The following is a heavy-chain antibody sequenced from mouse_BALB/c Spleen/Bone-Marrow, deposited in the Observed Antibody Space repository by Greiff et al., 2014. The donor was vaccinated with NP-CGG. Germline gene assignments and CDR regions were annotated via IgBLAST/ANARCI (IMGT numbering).Heavy chain of an antibody. D-gene: IGHD1-2*01. V-gene: IGHV1-18*01. Sequence: VQLLQSGAELVKPGASMKISCKASGYSFSGYTMNWVKQSPGKSLEWIGLINPYNGDTSYNQKFKGKATLTADKSSSTAYMELLSLTSEDAALYYCARKGRHYTDYAMDYWGQGTSVTVSS. CDR2: INPYNGDT. CDR1: GYSFSGYT. CDR3: ARKGRHYTDYAMDY. J-gene: IGHJ4*01.